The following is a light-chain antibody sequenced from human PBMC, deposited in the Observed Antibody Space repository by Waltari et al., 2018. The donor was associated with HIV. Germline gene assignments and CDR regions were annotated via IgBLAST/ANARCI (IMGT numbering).Light chain of an antibody. CDR2: HAS. V-gene: IGKV3-11*01. CDR3: LQYGNSPLT. J-gene: IGKJ3*01. CDR1: QIVSTA. Sequence: EIVLTQSPATLSLSPGERATLSCRASQIVSTALGWYQQKPGQAPRLLISHASSRATGIPARFSGSGSGTDFTLTISSVEPEDFALYYCLQYGNSPLTFGPGTRVDVK.